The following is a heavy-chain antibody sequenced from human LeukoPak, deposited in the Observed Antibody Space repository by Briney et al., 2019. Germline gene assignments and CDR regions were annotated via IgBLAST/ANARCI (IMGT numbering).Heavy chain of an antibody. CDR1: GGSISSYY. CDR2: IYYSGST. CDR3: ARLPTVVTRGAFDI. Sequence: SETLSLTCTLSGGSISSYYWSWIRQPPGKGLEWIGYIYYSGSTNYNPSLKSRVTISVDTSKKQFSLKLSSVTAADTAVYYCARLPTVVTRGAFDIWGQGTMVTVSS. V-gene: IGHV4-59*01. J-gene: IGHJ3*02. D-gene: IGHD4-23*01.